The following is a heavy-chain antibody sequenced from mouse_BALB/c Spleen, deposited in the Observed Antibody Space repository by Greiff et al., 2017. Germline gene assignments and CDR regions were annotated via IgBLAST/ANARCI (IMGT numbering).Heavy chain of an antibody. CDR1: GFTFSSFG. D-gene: IGHD1-3*01. V-gene: IGHV5-17*02. Sequence: DVMLVESGGGLVQPGGSRKLSCAASGFTFSSFGMHWVRQAPEKGLEWVAYISSGSSTIYYADTVKGRFTISRDNPKNTLFLQMTSLRSEDTAMYYCARSCYIAGGFAYWGQGTLVTVSA. CDR3: ARSCYIAGGFAY. J-gene: IGHJ3*01. CDR2: ISSGSSTI.